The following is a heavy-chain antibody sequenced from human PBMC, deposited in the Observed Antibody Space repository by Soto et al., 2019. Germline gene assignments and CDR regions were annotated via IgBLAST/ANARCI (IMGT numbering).Heavy chain of an antibody. CDR2: IYYSGST. CDR1: GGSISSGGYY. CDR3: ARAPWEPAAAGPTFDY. D-gene: IGHD6-13*01. V-gene: IGHV4-31*03. J-gene: IGHJ4*02. Sequence: SETLSLTCTVSGGSISSGGYYWSWIRQHPGKGLEWIGYIYYSGSTYYNPSLKSRVTISVDTSKNQFSLKLSSVTAADTAVYYCARAPWEPAAAGPTFDYWGQGTLVTVSS.